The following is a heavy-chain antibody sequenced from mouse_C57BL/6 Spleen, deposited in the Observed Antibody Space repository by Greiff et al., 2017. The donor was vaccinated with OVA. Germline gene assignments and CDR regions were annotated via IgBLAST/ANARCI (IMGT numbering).Heavy chain of an antibody. CDR3: AMGTGTSDY. D-gene: IGHD4-1*01. J-gene: IGHJ2*01. CDR2: IDPSDSYT. V-gene: IGHV1-69*01. Sequence: QVQLQQPGAELVMPGASVKLSCKASGYTFTSYWMHWVKQRPGQGLEWIGEIDPSDSYTNYNQKFKGKSTLTVDKSSSTAYMQLSSLTSEDAAVYYCAMGTGTSDYWGQGTTLTVSS. CDR1: GYTFTSYW.